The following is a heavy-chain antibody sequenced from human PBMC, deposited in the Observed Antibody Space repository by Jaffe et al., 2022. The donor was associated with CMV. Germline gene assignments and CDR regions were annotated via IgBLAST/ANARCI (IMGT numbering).Heavy chain of an antibody. J-gene: IGHJ4*02. CDR1: GGSISSSSYY. CDR2: IYYSGST. CDR3: ARPTRERYCTNGVCYTGFYFDY. V-gene: IGHV4-39*01. D-gene: IGHD2-8*01. Sequence: QLQLQESGPGLVKPSETLSLTCTVSGGSISSSSYYWGWIRQPPGKGLEWIGSIYYSGSTYYNPSLKSRVTISVDTSKNQFSLKLSSVTAADTAVYYCARPTRERYCTNGVCYTGFYFDYWGQGTLVTVSS.